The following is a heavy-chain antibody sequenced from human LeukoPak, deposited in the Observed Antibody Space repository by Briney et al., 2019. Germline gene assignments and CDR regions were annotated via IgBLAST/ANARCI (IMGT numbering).Heavy chain of an antibody. CDR1: GGTFSSYA. CDR3: ARGPVAGDYYFDY. J-gene: IGHJ4*02. CDR2: IIPILGIA. Sequence: GSSVKVSCKASGGTFSSYAISCVRQAPGHGLEWMGGIIPILGIANYAQKLQGRVTIPADKSPSTDPMELSSLRSEDTAVYYCARGPVAGDYYFDYWGEGTLVTVSS. D-gene: IGHD6-19*01. V-gene: IGHV1-69*04.